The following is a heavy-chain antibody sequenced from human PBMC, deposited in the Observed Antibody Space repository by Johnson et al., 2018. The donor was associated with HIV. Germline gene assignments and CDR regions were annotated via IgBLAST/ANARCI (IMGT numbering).Heavy chain of an antibody. D-gene: IGHD6-19*01. J-gene: IGHJ3*02. Sequence: QEKLVESGGGVVQPGKSLTLSCVGSGLSFSNFGIHWVRQAPGKVPEWVAVISVAGNLKKYADSVKGRFTISKDNSKNTLYLQMNNLRTEAKAVFYCARARAGAFDSWGQGTMVTVAS. V-gene: IGHV3-30*03. CDR2: ISVAGNLK. CDR1: GLSFSNFG. CDR3: ARARAGAFDS.